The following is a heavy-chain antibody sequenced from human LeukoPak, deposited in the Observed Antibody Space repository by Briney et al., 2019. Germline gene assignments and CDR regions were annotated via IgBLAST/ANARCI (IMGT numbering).Heavy chain of an antibody. CDR1: GGSISSYY. Sequence: PSETLSLTCTVSGGSISSYYWSWIRQPPGKGLEWIGYIYYSGSTNYNPSLKSRVTISVDTSKNQFSLKLSSVTAADTAVYYCARLDCSSTSCYTGGLDYWGQGTLVTVSS. V-gene: IGHV4-59*08. D-gene: IGHD2-2*02. CDR2: IYYSGST. J-gene: IGHJ4*02. CDR3: ARLDCSSTSCYTGGLDY.